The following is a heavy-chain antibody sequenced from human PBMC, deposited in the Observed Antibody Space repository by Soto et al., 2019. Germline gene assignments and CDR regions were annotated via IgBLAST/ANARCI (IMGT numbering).Heavy chain of an antibody. CDR1: GGSISSGDYY. CDR2: IYYSGST. Sequence: SETLSLTCTVSGGSISSGDYYWSWIRQPPGKGLEWIGYIYYSGSTYYNPSLKSRVTISVDTSKNQFSLKLSSVTAADTAVYYCASPYYDILTGYLNWFDPWGQGTLVTVSS. J-gene: IGHJ5*02. CDR3: ASPYYDILTGYLNWFDP. V-gene: IGHV4-30-4*01. D-gene: IGHD3-9*01.